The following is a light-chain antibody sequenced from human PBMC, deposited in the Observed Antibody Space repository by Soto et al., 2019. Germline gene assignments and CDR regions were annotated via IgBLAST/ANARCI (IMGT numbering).Light chain of an antibody. Sequence: QSVLTQPPSASGTPGQRVSISCSGSSTNIGRNSISWYQNLPGTAPKLLIYTNIQRPSGVPARFSGSKSGTSASLAISGLQSEDEADYYCAAWDDSLSGWVFGGGTKVTVL. CDR1: STNIGRNS. CDR2: TNI. V-gene: IGLV1-44*01. CDR3: AAWDDSLSGWV. J-gene: IGLJ3*02.